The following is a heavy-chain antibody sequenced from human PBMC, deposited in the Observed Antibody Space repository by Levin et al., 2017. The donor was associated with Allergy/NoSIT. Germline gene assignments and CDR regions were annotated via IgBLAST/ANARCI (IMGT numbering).Heavy chain of an antibody. CDR2: ILYDGSIQ. Sequence: GGSLRLSCATSGFTFSSYGMHWVRQAPGKGLEWVADILYDGSIQQYADSVKGRFTISRDNSKSTLYLQMNNLRGEDTAVYNCAKRGDGGNHRHLDYWGQGTLVIVSS. V-gene: IGHV3-30*18. CDR3: AKRGDGGNHRHLDY. D-gene: IGHD1-14*01. CDR1: GFTFSSYG. J-gene: IGHJ4*02.